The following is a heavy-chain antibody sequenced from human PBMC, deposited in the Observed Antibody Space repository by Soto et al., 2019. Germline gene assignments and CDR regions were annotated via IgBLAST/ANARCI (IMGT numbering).Heavy chain of an antibody. D-gene: IGHD3-22*01. CDR2: ISYDGSNK. CDR3: ARALYDSSLDY. J-gene: IGHJ4*02. CDR1: GFTFISYG. V-gene: IGHV3-30*03. Sequence: GGSLRLSCAASGFTFISYGMHWVLQAPCKGLEWVAVISYDGSNKYYADSVKGRFTISRDNSKNTLYLQMNSLRAEDTAVYYCARALYDSSLDYWGQGTLVTVSS.